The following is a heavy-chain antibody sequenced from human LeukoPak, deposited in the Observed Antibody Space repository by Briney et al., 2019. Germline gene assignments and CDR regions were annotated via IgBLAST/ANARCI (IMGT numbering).Heavy chain of an antibody. CDR3: ARIPLGYSGAYYFDY. D-gene: IGHD5-12*01. CDR1: RGSISGSIRSYY. V-gene: IGHV4-4*09. CDR2: ISSSGSV. Sequence: SETLSLTCTVSRGSISGSIRSYYWSWLRQPPGKGLEWIGYISSSGSVNDNPSLRSRVTISVDTSKNQFFLNLSSVSAADTAVYYCARIPLGYSGAYYFDYWGQGTLVTVSA. J-gene: IGHJ4*02.